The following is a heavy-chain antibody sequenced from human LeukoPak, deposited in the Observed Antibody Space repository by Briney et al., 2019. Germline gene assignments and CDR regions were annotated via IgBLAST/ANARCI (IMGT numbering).Heavy chain of an antibody. V-gene: IGHV3-21*06. CDR1: GFSFSSYS. CDR3: ARDGVHDPPFDY. CDR2: ISSSRTYI. Sequence: GASLIPSYAATGFSFSSYSMNWLRQAPGEWQDAVASISSSRTYIYYADSVKGRFTISRDNATNSLYLQMNSLRAEDTAVYYCARDGVHDPPFDYWGQGTLVTVSS. J-gene: IGHJ4*02. D-gene: IGHD1-1*01.